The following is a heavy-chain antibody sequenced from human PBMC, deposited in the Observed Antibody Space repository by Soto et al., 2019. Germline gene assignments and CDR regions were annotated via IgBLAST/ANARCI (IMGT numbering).Heavy chain of an antibody. Sequence: GGSLRLSCAASGFTFSSYGMHWVRQAPGKGLEWVAVIWYDGSNKYYADSVKGRFTISRDNSKNTLYLQMNSLRAEDTAVYYCAREHTVTSPSPFDYWGQGTLVTVSS. CDR1: GFTFSSYG. CDR2: IWYDGSNK. CDR3: AREHTVTSPSPFDY. V-gene: IGHV3-33*01. D-gene: IGHD4-4*01. J-gene: IGHJ4*02.